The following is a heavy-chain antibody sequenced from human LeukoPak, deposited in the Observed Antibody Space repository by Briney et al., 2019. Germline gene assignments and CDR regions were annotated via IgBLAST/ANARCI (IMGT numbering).Heavy chain of an antibody. Sequence: SETLSLTCTVSGGSISSYYWSWIRQPPEKGLEWIGYIYYSGGTNYNPSLKSRVTISVDTSKNQFSLKLSSVTAADTAVYYCARVYGDYAIWFDPWGQGTLVTVSS. CDR3: ARVYGDYAIWFDP. CDR1: GGSISSYY. D-gene: IGHD4-17*01. CDR2: IYYSGGT. V-gene: IGHV4-59*08. J-gene: IGHJ5*02.